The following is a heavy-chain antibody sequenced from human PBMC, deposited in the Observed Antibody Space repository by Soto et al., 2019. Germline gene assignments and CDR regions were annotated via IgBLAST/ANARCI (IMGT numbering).Heavy chain of an antibody. J-gene: IGHJ6*03. CDR2: IGSISTMI. V-gene: IGHV3-48*01. D-gene: IGHD2-15*01. Sequence: EVQVVESGGGLVQPGWSLRLSCTASGFDFNSYSMNWVRQAPGKGLEWVSHIGSISTMIYYADSVKGRFIISRDNAKKSLYLHMNSLRADDTAVYYCATALAGGSRTDYYYYMDVWGKGTTVTVSS. CDR3: ATALAGGSRTDYYYYMDV. CDR1: GFDFNSYS.